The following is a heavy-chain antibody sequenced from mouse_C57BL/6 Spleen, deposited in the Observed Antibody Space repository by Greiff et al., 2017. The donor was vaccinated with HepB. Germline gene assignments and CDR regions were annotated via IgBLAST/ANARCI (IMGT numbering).Heavy chain of an antibody. Sequence: EVKLMESGAELVRPGASVKLSCTASGFNIKDDYMHWVKQRPEQGLEWIGWIDPENGDTEYASKFQGKATITADTSCNTAYLQLSSLTSEDTAVYYCTLIYYDYDDYFDYWGQGTTLTVSS. CDR2: IDPENGDT. D-gene: IGHD2-4*01. V-gene: IGHV14-4*01. J-gene: IGHJ2*01. CDR1: GFNIKDDY. CDR3: TLIYYDYDDYFDY.